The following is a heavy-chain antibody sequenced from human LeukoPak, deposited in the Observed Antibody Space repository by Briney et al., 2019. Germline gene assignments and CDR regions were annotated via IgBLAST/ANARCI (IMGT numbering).Heavy chain of an antibody. Sequence: SETLSLTCTVSGGSISSYYWGWIRQPPGKGLEWIGSIYYSGSTYYNPSLKSRVTISVDTSKNQFSLKLSSVTAADTAVYYCASLYYYDSSGYGNWFDPWGQGTLVTVSS. J-gene: IGHJ5*02. CDR2: IYYSGST. CDR3: ASLYYYDSSGYGNWFDP. CDR1: GGSISSYY. D-gene: IGHD3-22*01. V-gene: IGHV4-39*07.